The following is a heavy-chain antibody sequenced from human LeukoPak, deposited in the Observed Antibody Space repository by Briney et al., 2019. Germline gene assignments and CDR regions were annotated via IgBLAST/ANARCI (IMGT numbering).Heavy chain of an antibody. CDR2: ISWNSGSI. Sequence: PGRSLRLSCAASGFTFDDYAMHWVRQAPGKGLEWVSGISWNSGSIGYADSVKGRFIISRDNAKNSLYLQMNSLRAEDTALYYCATGLGRWGQGTLVTVSS. V-gene: IGHV3-9*01. J-gene: IGHJ4*02. CDR3: ATGLGR. CDR1: GFTFDDYA. D-gene: IGHD1-26*01.